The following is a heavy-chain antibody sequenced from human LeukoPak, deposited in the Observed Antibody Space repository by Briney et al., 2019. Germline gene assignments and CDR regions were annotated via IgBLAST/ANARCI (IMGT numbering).Heavy chain of an antibody. Sequence: PGGSLRLSCAASGFTFSSYAMSWVRQASGKGLEWVSSISGSGGNTYYADSVKGRFTISRDNSKNTLYLQMNSLRAEDTAVYYCAKASLPLGYCSGGSCYTFDYWGQGTLVTVSS. CDR2: ISGSGGNT. CDR1: GFTFSSYA. V-gene: IGHV3-23*01. CDR3: AKASLPLGYCSGGSCYTFDY. J-gene: IGHJ4*02. D-gene: IGHD2-15*01.